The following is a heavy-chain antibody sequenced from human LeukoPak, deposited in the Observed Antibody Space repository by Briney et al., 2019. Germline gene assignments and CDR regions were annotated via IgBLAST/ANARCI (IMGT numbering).Heavy chain of an antibody. CDR3: ARDQGSLTRSWYTGY. V-gene: IGHV1-2*06. J-gene: IGHJ4*02. D-gene: IGHD6-13*01. CDR2: INPYSGDT. Sequence: ASVKVSCQASGYTFTGYHIHWVRQAPGQGLEWMGRINPYSGDTNFAQKFQGRVTMTRDTSITTAYMDLSSLTPDDTAVYFCARDQGSLTRSWYTGYWGQGTQVTVSP. CDR1: GYTFTGYH.